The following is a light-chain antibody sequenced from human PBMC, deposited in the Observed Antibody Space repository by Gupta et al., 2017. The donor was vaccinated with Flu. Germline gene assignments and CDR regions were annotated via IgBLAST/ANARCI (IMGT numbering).Light chain of an antibody. J-gene: IGLJ3*02. CDR3: RTWDSSLKGAG. V-gene: IGLV1-51*01. CDR1: SSNFASAY. Sequence: KVTNSTNGTSSNFASAYFDWYHHPTGTIPKILIFENNKRHSGVPERFSGSRSDTSATLEITGLQAGDEADYYCRTWDSSLKGAGFGGGTKMTGL. CDR2: ENN.